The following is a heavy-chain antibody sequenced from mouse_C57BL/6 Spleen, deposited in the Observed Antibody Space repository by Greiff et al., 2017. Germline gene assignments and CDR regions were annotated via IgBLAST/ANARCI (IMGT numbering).Heavy chain of an antibody. D-gene: IGHD1-1*01. CDR3: ASSYYYGSSYGLDYFDY. Sequence: QVQLQQSGPELVKPGASVKISCKASGYTFTDYYINWVKQRPGQGLEWIGWIFPGSGSTYYNEKFKGKATLTVDKSSSTAYMLLSSLTSEDSAVYFCASSYYYGSSYGLDYFDYWGQGTTLTVSS. CDR2: IFPGSGST. J-gene: IGHJ2*01. CDR1: GYTFTDYY. V-gene: IGHV1-75*01.